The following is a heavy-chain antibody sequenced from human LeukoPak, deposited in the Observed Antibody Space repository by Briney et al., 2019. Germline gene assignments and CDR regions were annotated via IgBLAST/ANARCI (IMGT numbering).Heavy chain of an antibody. D-gene: IGHD6-13*01. V-gene: IGHV1-69*13. CDR2: IIPIFGTA. Sequence: ASVNVSCKASGGTFSIYAISWVRQAPGQGLEWMGGIIPIFGTANYAQKFQGRVTITADESTSTAYMELSSLRSEDTAVYYCARVGNSSSWYEGWFDPWGQGTLVTVSS. CDR3: ARVGNSSSWYEGWFDP. CDR1: GGTFSIYA. J-gene: IGHJ5*02.